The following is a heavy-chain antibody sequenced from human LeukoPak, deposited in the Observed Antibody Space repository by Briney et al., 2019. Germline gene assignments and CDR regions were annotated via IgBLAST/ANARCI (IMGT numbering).Heavy chain of an antibody. Sequence: KLSETLSLTCAVYGGSFSGYYWSWIRQPPGKGLEWIGYIYYSGSTNYNPSLKSRVTISVDTSKNQFSLKLSSVTAADTAVYYCARVPYYYDSSGYYGAFDIWGQGTMVTVSS. CDR1: GGSFSGYY. V-gene: IGHV4-59*01. J-gene: IGHJ3*02. CDR2: IYYSGST. D-gene: IGHD3-22*01. CDR3: ARVPYYYDSSGYYGAFDI.